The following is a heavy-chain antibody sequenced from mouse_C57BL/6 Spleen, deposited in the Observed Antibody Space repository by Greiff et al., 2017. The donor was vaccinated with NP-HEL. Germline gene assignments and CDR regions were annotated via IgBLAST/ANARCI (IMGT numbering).Heavy chain of an antibody. CDR2: INPNNGGT. CDR1: GYTFTDYY. CDR3: AREEMRYFDV. V-gene: IGHV1-26*01. J-gene: IGHJ1*03. Sequence: EVQLQQSGPELVKPGASVKISCKASGYTFTDYYMNWVKQSHGKSLEWIGDINPNNGGTSYNQKFKGKATLTVDKSSSTAYMELRSLTSEDSAVHYCAREEMRYFDVWGTGTTVTVSS.